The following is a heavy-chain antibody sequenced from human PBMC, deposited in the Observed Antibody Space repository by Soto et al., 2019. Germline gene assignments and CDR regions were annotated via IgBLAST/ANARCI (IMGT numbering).Heavy chain of an antibody. CDR3: ARDLALFIAAAGPQGDY. D-gene: IGHD6-13*01. J-gene: IGHJ4*02. CDR2: ISAYNGNT. Sequence: QVQLVQSGAEVKKPGASVKVSCKASGYTFTSYGISWVRQAPGQGLEWMGWISAYNGNTNYAHKLQGRVTMTTDTSTSTAYMELRSLRSDDTAVYYCARDLALFIAAAGPQGDYWGQGTLVTVSS. V-gene: IGHV1-18*01. CDR1: GYTFTSYG.